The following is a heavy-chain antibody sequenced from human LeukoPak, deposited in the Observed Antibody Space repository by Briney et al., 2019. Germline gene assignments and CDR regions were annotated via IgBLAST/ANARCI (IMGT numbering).Heavy chain of an antibody. J-gene: IGHJ6*02. CDR2: IRSEANSYAT. Sequence: PGGALRLSCAAPGFNFSGSAMHWVRQASGKGLEWVGRIRSEANSYATVYAASVKGRFTISRDDSKNTAYLQMNSPKTEDTAVYYCSSPLSDGPYYGLDVWGQGTTVTVSS. CDR3: SSPLSDGPYYGLDV. CDR1: GFNFSGSA. D-gene: IGHD2/OR15-2a*01. V-gene: IGHV3-73*01.